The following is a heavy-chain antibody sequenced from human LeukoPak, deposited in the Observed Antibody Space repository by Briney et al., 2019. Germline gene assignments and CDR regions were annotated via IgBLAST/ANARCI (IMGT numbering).Heavy chain of an antibody. Sequence: GESLKISCKGSGYSFTSYWITWVRQMPGKALEYMGRIDPSDSYTDSRPSLQGRVTISVDKSISSAYLHWSSLKASDTAIYYCARHRDHIVSGWDGFDIWGRGTMVTVSA. J-gene: IGHJ3*02. CDR1: GYSFTSYW. V-gene: IGHV5-10-1*01. CDR2: IDPSDSYT. D-gene: IGHD2-2*01. CDR3: ARHRDHIVSGWDGFDI.